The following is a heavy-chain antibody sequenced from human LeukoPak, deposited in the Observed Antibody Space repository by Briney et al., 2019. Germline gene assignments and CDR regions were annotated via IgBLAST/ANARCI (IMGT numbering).Heavy chain of an antibody. V-gene: IGHV3-23*01. CDR2: TSGRGDST. Sequence: GGSLTLSCVASGFTFRSYAMSWVRQAPGKGLEWDSATSGRGDSTHYADSVKGRFTISRDNSRNTLYLQMSSLTAEDTAVYYCAKDRIAVTDDLDSWGQGTLVTVSS. D-gene: IGHD6-19*01. CDR3: AKDRIAVTDDLDS. CDR1: GFTFRSYA. J-gene: IGHJ4*02.